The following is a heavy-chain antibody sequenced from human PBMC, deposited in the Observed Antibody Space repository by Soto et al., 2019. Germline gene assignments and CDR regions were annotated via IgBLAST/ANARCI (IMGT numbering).Heavy chain of an antibody. CDR3: AKESTYCTNGVCYGPYFDY. Sequence: QVQLQESGPGLVKPSGTLSLTCAVSGGSISSSNWWSWVRQPPGKGLEWIGEIYHSGSTNYNPSLKSRVPISVDQSKNQFSLKQSAVTAADTAVYYCAKESTYCTNGVCYGPYFDYWGQGTLVTVSS. J-gene: IGHJ4*02. CDR2: IYHSGST. CDR1: GGSISSSNW. V-gene: IGHV4-4*02. D-gene: IGHD2-8*01.